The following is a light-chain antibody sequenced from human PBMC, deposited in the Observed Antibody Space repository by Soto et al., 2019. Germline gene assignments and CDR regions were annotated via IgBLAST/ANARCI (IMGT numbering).Light chain of an antibody. CDR2: GAS. CDR1: QSVSSN. J-gene: IGKJ2*01. CDR3: QQYNNWPPIGSYT. V-gene: IGKV3-15*01. Sequence: EIVMTQSPATLSVSPGERATLSCRASQSVSSNLAWYQQKPGQAPRLLIYGASTRATGIPARFSGSGSGTEFTLTISSLQSEDFAVYYCQQYNNWPPIGSYTFGQGTKLEIK.